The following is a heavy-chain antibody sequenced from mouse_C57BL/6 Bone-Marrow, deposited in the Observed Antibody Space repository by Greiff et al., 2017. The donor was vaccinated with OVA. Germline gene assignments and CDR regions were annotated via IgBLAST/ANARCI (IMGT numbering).Heavy chain of an antibody. CDR3: ARAPLLRYWYFDV. Sequence: EVQRVESGGGLVKPGGSLKLSCAASGFTFSSYAMSWVRQTPEKRLEWVGTISDGGSYTYYPENVKGRFTISRDNAKNNLYLQMSHLKSEDTAMYYCARAPLLRYWYFDVWGTGTTVTISS. V-gene: IGHV5-4*01. D-gene: IGHD1-2*01. J-gene: IGHJ1*03. CDR1: GFTFSSYA. CDR2: ISDGGSYT.